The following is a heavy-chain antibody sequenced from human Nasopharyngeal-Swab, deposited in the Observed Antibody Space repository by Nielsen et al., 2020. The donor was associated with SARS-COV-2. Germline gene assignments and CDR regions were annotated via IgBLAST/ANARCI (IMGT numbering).Heavy chain of an antibody. Sequence: GGSLRLSCAASGFTFDAYAMHWVRQAPGKGLEWVSGISWNSGSTGYADSVKGRFTISRDNAKNSLYLQMNSLRAEDTALYYCAKDEAADIAAAGSIDYWGQGTLVTVSS. D-gene: IGHD6-13*01. J-gene: IGHJ4*02. V-gene: IGHV3-9*01. CDR2: ISWNSGST. CDR3: AKDEAADIAAAGSIDY. CDR1: GFTFDAYA.